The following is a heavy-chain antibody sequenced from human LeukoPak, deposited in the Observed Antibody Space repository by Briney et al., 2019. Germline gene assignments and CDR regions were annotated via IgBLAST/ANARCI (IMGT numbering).Heavy chain of an antibody. J-gene: IGHJ5*02. CDR2: IYHSGST. V-gene: IGHV4-38-2*02. D-gene: IGHD2-15*01. Sequence: PSETPSLTCAVSGYSISSGYYWGWIRQPPGKGLEWIGSIYHSGSTYYNPSLKSRVTISVDTSKNQFSLKLSSVTAADTAVYYCARDSRVVVEGGDWFDPWGQGTLVTVSS. CDR1: GYSISSGYY. CDR3: ARDSRVVVEGGDWFDP.